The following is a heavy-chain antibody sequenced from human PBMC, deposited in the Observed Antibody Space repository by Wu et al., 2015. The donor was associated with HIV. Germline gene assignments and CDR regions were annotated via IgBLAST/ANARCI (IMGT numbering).Heavy chain of an antibody. CDR3: ARDQSLYCSSTSCPHFDY. J-gene: IGHJ4*02. D-gene: IGHD2-2*01. CDR1: GDTFSKSA. Sequence: QVQLVQSGTEVKKPGSAVKVSCKVSGDTFSKSAISWVRQAPGQGLQWVGAITPILATSINTQTFQDRIKIVADESTSTIYMELSSLRSEDTAVYYCARDQSLYCSSTSCPHFDYWGQGTLVTVSS. V-gene: IGHV1-69*13. CDR2: ITPILATS.